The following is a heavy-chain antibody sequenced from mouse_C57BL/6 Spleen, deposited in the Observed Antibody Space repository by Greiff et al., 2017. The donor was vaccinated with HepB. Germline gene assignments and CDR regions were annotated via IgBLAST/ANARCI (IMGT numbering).Heavy chain of an antibody. CDR2: INYDGSST. D-gene: IGHD1-1*02. Sequence: EVNVVESEGGLVQPGSSMKLSCTASGFTFSDYYMAWVRQVPEKGLEWVANINYDGSSTYYLDSLKSRFIISRDNAKNILYLQMSSLKSEDTATYYCARVMGLGYFDVWGTGTTVTVSS. CDR3: ARVMGLGYFDV. J-gene: IGHJ1*03. CDR1: GFTFSDYY. V-gene: IGHV5-16*01.